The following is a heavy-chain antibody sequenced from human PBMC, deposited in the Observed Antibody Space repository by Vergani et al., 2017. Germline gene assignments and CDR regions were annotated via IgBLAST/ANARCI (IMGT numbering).Heavy chain of an antibody. Sequence: QLQLQESGSGLVKPSQTLSLTCAVSGGSISSGGYSWSWIRQPPGKGLEWIGYIYHSGSTYYNPSLKSRVTILVDTSKNQFSLKLSSVTAADTAVYYCARVYGIAARPNYYYYMDVWGKGTTVTVSS. CDR3: ARVYGIAARPNYYYYMDV. CDR2: IYHSGST. J-gene: IGHJ6*03. D-gene: IGHD6-6*01. V-gene: IGHV4-30-2*01. CDR1: GGSISSGGYS.